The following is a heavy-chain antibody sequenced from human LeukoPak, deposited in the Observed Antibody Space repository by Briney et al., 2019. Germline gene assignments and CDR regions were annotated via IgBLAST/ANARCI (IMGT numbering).Heavy chain of an antibody. CDR1: GVSISSSSYH. J-gene: IGHJ4*02. Sequence: SETLSLTCTVSGVSISSSSYHWGWIRQPPGKGLEWIASIYYSGSTYYSPSLKSRVTISVDTSKDQFSLKMSSVIAADTAVYYCASLLTYFDYWGQGTLVTVSS. V-gene: IGHV4-39*01. D-gene: IGHD3-9*01. CDR3: ASLLTYFDY. CDR2: IYYSGST.